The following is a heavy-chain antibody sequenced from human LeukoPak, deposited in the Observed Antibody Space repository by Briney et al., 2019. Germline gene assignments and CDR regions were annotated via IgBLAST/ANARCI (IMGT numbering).Heavy chain of an antibody. J-gene: IGHJ3*01. CDR3: AKGLLWFREYTQWADAFDL. CDR1: GFTFSSYA. D-gene: IGHD3-10*01. CDR2: ISGSGGST. Sequence: GGSLRLSCAASGFTFSSYAMSWVRQAPGKGLEWVSAISGSGGSTYYADSVKGRFTISRDNSKNTLYLQMNSLRAEDTAVYYCAKGLLWFREYTQWADAFDLWGQGTMVTVSS. V-gene: IGHV3-23*01.